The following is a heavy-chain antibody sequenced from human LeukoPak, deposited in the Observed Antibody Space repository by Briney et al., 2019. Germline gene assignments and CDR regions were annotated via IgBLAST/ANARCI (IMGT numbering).Heavy chain of an antibody. D-gene: IGHD7-27*01. V-gene: IGHV5-51*01. Sequence: GESLKISCQGSGYSFSTYWITWVRQMPGKGLEWMGIIYPGDSDTRYSPSFQGQVTISADKSISTAYLQWSSLKASDTAMYYCARQVTGDPDAFDIWGQGTMVTVSS. J-gene: IGHJ3*02. CDR1: GYSFSTYW. CDR2: IYPGDSDT. CDR3: ARQVTGDPDAFDI.